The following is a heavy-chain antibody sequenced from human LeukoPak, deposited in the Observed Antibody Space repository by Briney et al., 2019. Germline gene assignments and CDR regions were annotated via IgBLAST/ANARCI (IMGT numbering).Heavy chain of an antibody. D-gene: IGHD6-19*01. CDR1: GFTFSSYT. CDR2: ISSSSSYR. J-gene: IGHJ6*03. Sequence: GGSLRLSCAASGFTFSSYTMNWVRQAPGKGLEWVSSISSSSSYRYYADSVKGRFTISRDNARNSLYLQMNSLRAEDTAVYYCARSSGWYHRGPDYYYYYMDVWGKGTTVTVSS. V-gene: IGHV3-21*01. CDR3: ARSSGWYHRGPDYYYYYMDV.